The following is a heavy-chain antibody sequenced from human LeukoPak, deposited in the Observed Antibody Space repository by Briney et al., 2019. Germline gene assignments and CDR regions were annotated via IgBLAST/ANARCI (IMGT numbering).Heavy chain of an antibody. CDR1: GGSISSGGYY. CDR2: IYYSGST. CDR3: ARSVYSGSYFDY. Sequence: PSQTLSLTCTVSGGSISSGGYYWSWIRQHPGKGLEWIGYIYYSGSTYYNPSLKSRVTISVDTSKNQFSLKLRSVTAADTAVYYCARSVYSGSYFDYWGQGTLVTVSS. D-gene: IGHD1-26*01. J-gene: IGHJ4*02. V-gene: IGHV4-31*03.